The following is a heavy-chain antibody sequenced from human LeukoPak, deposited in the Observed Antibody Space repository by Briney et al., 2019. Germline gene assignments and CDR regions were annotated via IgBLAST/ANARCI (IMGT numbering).Heavy chain of an antibody. CDR2: IRSKTHGETI. CDR1: GFTFTSYS. J-gene: IGHJ4*02. CDR3: ATEVIIAVTGNDY. V-gene: IGHV3-15*07. D-gene: IGHD6-19*01. Sequence: PGGSLRLSCAASGFTFTSYSMNWVRQAPGKGLEWVGRIRSKTHGETIDYAAPVRGRFTISRDDSKNTLYLQLNSLKTEDTAVYYCATEVIIAVTGNDYWGQGSLVTVSS.